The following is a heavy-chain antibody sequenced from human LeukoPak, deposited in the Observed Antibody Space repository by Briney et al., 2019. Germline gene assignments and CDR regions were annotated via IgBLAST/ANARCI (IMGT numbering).Heavy chain of an antibody. J-gene: IGHJ4*02. V-gene: IGHV4-38-2*02. CDR1: GYSISSGYY. CDR2: IYHSGST. Sequence: PSETLSLTCAVSGYSISSGYYWGWIRQPPGKGLEWIGSIYHSGSTYYNPSLKSRVTISVDTSKNQFSLKLSSVTAADTAVYYCARDGWSVWYYFDYWGQGTLVTVSS. D-gene: IGHD3-3*01. CDR3: ARDGWSVWYYFDY.